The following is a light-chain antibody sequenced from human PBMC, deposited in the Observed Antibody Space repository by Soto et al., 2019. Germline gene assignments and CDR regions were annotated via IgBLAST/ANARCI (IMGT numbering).Light chain of an antibody. CDR2: SAS. CDR1: QAMSTY. J-gene: IGKJ4*01. V-gene: IGKV1-9*01. CDR3: QQLNGYQLA. Sequence: DIQLTQSPSFLSASVGDTVTITCRASQAMSTYLAWYQQKPGKVPKLLIRSASTLQIGVPQRFSGGGSGTKFTLTISTLQPDDSGIYYCQQLNGYQLAFGGGTNVEIK.